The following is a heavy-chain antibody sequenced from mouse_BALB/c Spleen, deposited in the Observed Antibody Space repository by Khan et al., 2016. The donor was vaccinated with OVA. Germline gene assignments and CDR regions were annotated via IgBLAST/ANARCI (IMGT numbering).Heavy chain of an antibody. CDR2: ISYSGNT. CDR1: GYSITSDYA. J-gene: IGHJ2*01. D-gene: IGHD3-1*01. CDR3: ERIRGGDFDY. V-gene: IGHV3-2*02. Sequence: EVQLQESGPGLVKPSQSLSLTCTVTGYSITSDYAWNWIRQFPGNKLEWMGYISYSGNTKYNPSLKSRISITRDTSKNQFFLQLNFVTIEDTATFSCERIRGGDFDYWGQGTTLTVSS.